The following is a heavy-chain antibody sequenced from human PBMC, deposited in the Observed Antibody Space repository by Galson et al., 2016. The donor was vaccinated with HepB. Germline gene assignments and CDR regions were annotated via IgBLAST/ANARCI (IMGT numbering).Heavy chain of an antibody. J-gene: IGHJ6*02. V-gene: IGHV1-69*10. D-gene: IGHD3-16*01. CDR2: IIPMLGKL. CDR1: GGTFSSYA. Sequence: SVKVSCKASGGTFSSYAICWVRQAPGQGLEWMGGIIPMLGKLKYAQKFQGRVTITADDPRSAAYMELSSLRSEDTAVYYCARDHGLILGGMDVWGQGTPVTVYS. CDR3: ARDHGLILGGMDV.